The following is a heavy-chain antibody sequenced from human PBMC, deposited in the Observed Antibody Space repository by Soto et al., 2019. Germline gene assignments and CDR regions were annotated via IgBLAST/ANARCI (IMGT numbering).Heavy chain of an antibody. CDR1: GFTFSSYS. CDR2: ISSSSSTI. V-gene: IGHV3-48*01. D-gene: IGHD3-3*01. J-gene: IGHJ6*03. Sequence: PGGSLRLACAASGFTFSSYSMNWVRQAPGKGLEWVSYISSSSSTIYCADSVKGRFTISRDNAKNSLYLQMNSLRAEDTAVYYCARDTTNLLRFSLLYYYYMDVWGKGTTVTVSS. CDR3: ARDTTNLLRFSLLYYYYMDV.